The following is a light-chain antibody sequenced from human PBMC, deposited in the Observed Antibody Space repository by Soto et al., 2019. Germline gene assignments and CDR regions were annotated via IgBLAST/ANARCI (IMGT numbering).Light chain of an antibody. V-gene: IGLV1-44*01. CDR3: AAWDDSLNGYV. CDR2: ANN. CDR1: SSNIGSNT. J-gene: IGLJ1*01. Sequence: QSVLTQPPSASGTPRQRVNLSCSGSSSNIGSNTVNWYQQLPGTAPKLLIHANNQRPSGVPDRFSGSKSGTSASLAISWLQSEEADYYCAAWDDSLNGYVFGTGTKLTVL.